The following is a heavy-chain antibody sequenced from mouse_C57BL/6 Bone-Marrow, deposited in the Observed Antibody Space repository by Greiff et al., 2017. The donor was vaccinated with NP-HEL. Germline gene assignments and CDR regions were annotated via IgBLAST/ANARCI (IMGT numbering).Heavy chain of an antibody. D-gene: IGHD1-1*01. J-gene: IGHJ2*01. Sequence: QVQLVESGAELMKPGASVKLSCKATGYTFTGYWIEWVKQRPGHGLEWIGEILPGSGSTTYNEKFKGKATFTADTSSNTAYMQLSSLATDDSAIDYCARPPYGSLDYWGQGTTLTVSS. CDR2: ILPGSGST. V-gene: IGHV1-9*01. CDR1: GYTFTGYW. CDR3: ARPPYGSLDY.